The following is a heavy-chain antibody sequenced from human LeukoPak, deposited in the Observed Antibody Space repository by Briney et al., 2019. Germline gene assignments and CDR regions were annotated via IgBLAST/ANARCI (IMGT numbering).Heavy chain of an antibody. CDR2: ISSSSSYI. D-gene: IGHD3-3*01. CDR1: GFTFSSNY. V-gene: IGHV3-21*01. Sequence: EGSLRLSCAASGFTFSSNYMSWVRQAPGKGLEWVSSISSSSSYIYYADSVKGRFTISRDNAKNSLYLQMNSLRAEDTAVYYCARERSPKYFNLWGRGTLVTVYS. J-gene: IGHJ2*01. CDR3: ARERSPKYFNL.